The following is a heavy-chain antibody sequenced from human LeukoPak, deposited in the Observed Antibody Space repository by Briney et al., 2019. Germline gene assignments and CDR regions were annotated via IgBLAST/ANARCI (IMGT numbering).Heavy chain of an antibody. J-gene: IGHJ5*02. Sequence: ASVKVSCKASGYTFTGYYMHWVRQAPGQGLEWMGWINPNSGGTNYAQKFQGRVTMTRDTSISTAYMELSRLRSDDTAVYYCARGVTLPNYYDSSGYYQGYWFDPWGQGTLVTVSS. D-gene: IGHD3-22*01. CDR2: INPNSGGT. CDR1: GYTFTGYY. CDR3: ARGVTLPNYYDSSGYYQGYWFDP. V-gene: IGHV1-2*02.